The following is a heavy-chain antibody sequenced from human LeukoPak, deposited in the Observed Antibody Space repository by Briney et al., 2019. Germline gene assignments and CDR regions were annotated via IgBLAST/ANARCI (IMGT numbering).Heavy chain of an antibody. D-gene: IGHD3-10*01. CDR1: GFTFSSYW. Sequence: PGGSLRLSCAASGFTFSSYWMHWVRQAPGKGLVWVSRINSNGSSTNYADSVKGRFTISRDNAKNTLYLQMNRLRAEDTAVYYCASVPGSTDYWGQGTLVTVSS. CDR3: ASVPGSTDY. V-gene: IGHV3-74*01. CDR2: INSNGSST. J-gene: IGHJ4*02.